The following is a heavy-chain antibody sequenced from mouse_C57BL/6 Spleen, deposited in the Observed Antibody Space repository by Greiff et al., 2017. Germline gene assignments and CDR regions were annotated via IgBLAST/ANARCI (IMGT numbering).Heavy chain of an antibody. CDR2: INPNNGGT. D-gene: IGHD2-2*01. V-gene: IGHV1-26*01. CDR1: GYTFTDYY. J-gene: IGHJ3*01. CDR3: ANMVTTRGFAY. Sequence: EVQLQQSGPELVKPGASVKISCKASGYTFTDYYMNWVKQSHGKSLEWIGDINPNNGGTSYNQKFKGKATLTVDKSSSTAYMELRSLTSEDSAVYYCANMVTTRGFAYWGQGTLVTVSA.